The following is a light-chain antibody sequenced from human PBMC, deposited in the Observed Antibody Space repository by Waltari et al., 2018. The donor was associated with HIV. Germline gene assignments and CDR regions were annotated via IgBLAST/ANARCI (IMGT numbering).Light chain of an antibody. J-gene: IGLJ3*02. CDR1: SGYSNYK. CDR3: GADHGSGSDFVWV. V-gene: IGLV9-49*01. Sequence: QPVLTQPPSASASLGASVTLTCTLSSGYSNYKVSWYQQSPGKGPRFVMRGGTGGIVGSKGDGIPDRFSVLGSGLNRYLTIKNIQEEDESDYHCGADHGSGSDFVWVFGGGTKLTVL. CDR2: GGTGGIVG.